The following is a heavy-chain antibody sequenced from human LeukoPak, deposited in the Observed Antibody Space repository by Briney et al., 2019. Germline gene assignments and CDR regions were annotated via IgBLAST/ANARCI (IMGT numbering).Heavy chain of an antibody. Sequence: GGSLRLSCEASGFTFSGNWMSWVRQAPGKGLEWVASINPDGSHIFYVDSVKGRFTISTDNTKSSLYLQMNSLGAEDRAMYFCAKLLGASTTYDSWGQGTRVTVSS. CDR3: AKLLGASTTYDS. CDR1: GFTFSGNW. CDR2: INPDGSHI. J-gene: IGHJ4*02. D-gene: IGHD2/OR15-2a*01. V-gene: IGHV3-7*01.